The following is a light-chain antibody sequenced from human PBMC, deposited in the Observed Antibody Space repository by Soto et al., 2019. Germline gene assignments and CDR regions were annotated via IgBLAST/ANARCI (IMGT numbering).Light chain of an antibody. CDR2: DVT. CDR3: GSYTSSRTLV. J-gene: IGLJ1*01. CDR1: SSDVGAYNY. Sequence: QSALTQPASVSGSPGQSITISCTGTSSDVGAYNYVAWYQHHPGKVPKLMIYDVTNRPSGVSGRFSGSKSGNTASLTISGLQAEDEADYYCGSYTSSRTLVFGSGTKLTVL. V-gene: IGLV2-14*03.